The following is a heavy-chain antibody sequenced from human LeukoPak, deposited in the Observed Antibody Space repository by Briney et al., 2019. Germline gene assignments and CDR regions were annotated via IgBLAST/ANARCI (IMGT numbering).Heavy chain of an antibody. CDR1: GYTFTSYG. Sequence: ASVKVSCKASGYTFTSYGISWVRQAPGQGLEWMGWIGAYNGNTNYAQKLQGRVTMTTDTSTSTAYMELRSLRSDDTAVYYCATVILTGYYNYFDYWGQGTLVTVSS. CDR3: ATVILTGYYNYFDY. V-gene: IGHV1-18*01. CDR2: IGAYNGNT. J-gene: IGHJ4*02. D-gene: IGHD3-9*01.